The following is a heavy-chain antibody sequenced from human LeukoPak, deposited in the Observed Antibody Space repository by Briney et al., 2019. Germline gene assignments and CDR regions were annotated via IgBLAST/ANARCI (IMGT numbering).Heavy chain of an antibody. CDR2: ISSSSSYI. D-gene: IGHD3-22*01. J-gene: IGHJ3*02. CDR1: GFTFSSYS. Sequence: PGGSLRLSCAASGFTFSSYSMNWVRQAPGKGLEWVSSISSSSSYIYYADSVKGRFTISRDNAKNSLYLQMNSLRAEDTAVYYCARALRRGYYDSSGQDALDIWGQGTMVTVSS. V-gene: IGHV3-21*01. CDR3: ARALRRGYYDSSGQDALDI.